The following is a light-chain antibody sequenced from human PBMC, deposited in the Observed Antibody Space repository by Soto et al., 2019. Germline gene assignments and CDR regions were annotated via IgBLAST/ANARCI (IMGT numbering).Light chain of an antibody. CDR3: QSWVTGLQVV. Sequence: QLVLTQSPSTSASLGASVKLTCTLSSGHTTYAIAWHQQRPKKGPRFLMKIHNDGTVTKGDGVPDRFSGSTSGAERHLTLSSLQSDDEADYYCQSWVTGLQVVFGAGTKLTVL. CDR1: SGHTTYA. V-gene: IGLV4-69*02. J-gene: IGLJ2*01. CDR2: IHNDGTV.